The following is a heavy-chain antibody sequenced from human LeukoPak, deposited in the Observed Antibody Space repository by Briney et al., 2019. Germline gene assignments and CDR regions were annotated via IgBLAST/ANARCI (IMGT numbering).Heavy chain of an antibody. CDR2: ISSNGGST. CDR1: GFTFSSYA. D-gene: IGHD4-17*01. CDR3: ARDSPNDYGDYGAFDI. J-gene: IGHJ3*02. Sequence: GGSLRLSCAAYGFTFSSYAMHWVRQAPGKGLEYVSAISSNGGSTYYANSVKGRFTISRDNSKNTLYLQMGSLRAEDMAVYYCARDSPNDYGDYGAFDIWGQGTMVTVSS. V-gene: IGHV3-64*01.